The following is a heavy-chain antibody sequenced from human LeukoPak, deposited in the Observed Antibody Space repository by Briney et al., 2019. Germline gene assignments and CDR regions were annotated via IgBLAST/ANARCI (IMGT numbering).Heavy chain of an antibody. D-gene: IGHD2-2*01. Sequence: GGSLRLSCAASGFSFSDYSMNWVRQAPGKGLEWLSYISPSGSTIYYADSVRGRFTISRDNPKNSLYLQMNSLGAEDTAVYYCAKVFSGYAPFDYWGQGTLVTVSS. CDR1: GFSFSDYS. CDR3: AKVFSGYAPFDY. J-gene: IGHJ4*02. V-gene: IGHV3-48*01. CDR2: ISPSGSTI.